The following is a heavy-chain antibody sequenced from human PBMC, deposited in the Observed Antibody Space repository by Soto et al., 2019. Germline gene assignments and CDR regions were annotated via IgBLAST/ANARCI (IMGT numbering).Heavy chain of an antibody. CDR2: ISYDGSNK. CDR1: GFTFSSYA. Sequence: GGSLRLSCAASGFTFSSYAMHWVRQAPGKGLEWVAVISYDGSNKYYADSVKGRFTISRDNSKNTLYLQMNSLRAEDTAVYYCATIAVAGTFVYWGQGTLVTVSS. D-gene: IGHD6-19*01. CDR3: ATIAVAGTFVY. V-gene: IGHV3-30-3*01. J-gene: IGHJ4*02.